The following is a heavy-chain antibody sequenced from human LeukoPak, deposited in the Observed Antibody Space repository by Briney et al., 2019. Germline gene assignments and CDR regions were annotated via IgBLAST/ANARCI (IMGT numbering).Heavy chain of an antibody. CDR2: IYYSGST. Sequence: PSETLSLTCTVSGGSISSYYWSWIRQPPGKGLEWIGYIYYSGSTNYNPSLKSRVTISVDTSKNQFSLKLSSVTAADTAVYYCARHNRKWEPGDYWGQGIVVTVSS. J-gene: IGHJ4*02. CDR3: ARHNRKWEPGDY. V-gene: IGHV4-59*08. CDR1: GGSISSYY. D-gene: IGHD1-26*01.